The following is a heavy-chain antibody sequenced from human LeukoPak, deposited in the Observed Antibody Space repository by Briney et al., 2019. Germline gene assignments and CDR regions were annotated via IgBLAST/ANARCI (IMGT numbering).Heavy chain of an antibody. V-gene: IGHV3-23*01. D-gene: IGHD2-15*01. Sequence: GGSLRLSCAASGFKFSKYAMSWVRQAPGRGLEWVSGIVNSGSRTYYADSVQGRFTISRDNSQNTLYLQMNSLRAEDTALYYCAKLSDKYCSGGSCYLDYWGQGALVNVSS. CDR2: IVNSGSRT. CDR1: GFKFSKYA. CDR3: AKLSDKYCSGGSCYLDY. J-gene: IGHJ4*02.